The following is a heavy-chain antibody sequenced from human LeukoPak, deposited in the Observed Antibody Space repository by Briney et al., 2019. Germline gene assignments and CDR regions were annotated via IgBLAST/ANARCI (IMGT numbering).Heavy chain of an antibody. Sequence: GGSLRLSCAASGFTFDDYAMHWVRQAPGKGLEWVSLISGDGGSTYYADSVRGRFTISRDNSKNSLYLQMDSLRTEDTAFYYCAKEIDTLGTNAFNIWGQGTMVTVSS. V-gene: IGHV3-43*02. CDR2: ISGDGGST. CDR1: GFTFDDYA. CDR3: AKEIDTLGTNAFNI. J-gene: IGHJ3*02. D-gene: IGHD2-15*01.